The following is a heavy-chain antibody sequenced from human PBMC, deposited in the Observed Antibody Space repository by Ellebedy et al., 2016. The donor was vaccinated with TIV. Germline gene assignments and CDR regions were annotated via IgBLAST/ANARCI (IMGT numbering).Heavy chain of an antibody. V-gene: IGHV4-4*02. CDR2: IYHSGST. CDR1: GGSISSSNW. Sequence: SETLSLXXAVSGGSISSSNWWCWVRQPPGKGLEWIGEIYHSGSTNYNPSLKSRVTISVDKSKNQFSLKLSSVTAADTAVYYCARVDYYGSGSYDCWGQGTLVTVSS. J-gene: IGHJ4*02. CDR3: ARVDYYGSGSYDC. D-gene: IGHD3-10*01.